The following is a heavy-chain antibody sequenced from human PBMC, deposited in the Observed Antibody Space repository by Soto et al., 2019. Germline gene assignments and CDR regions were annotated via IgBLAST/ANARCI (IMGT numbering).Heavy chain of an antibody. D-gene: IGHD3-3*01. CDR1: GYTFTSYG. CDR2: ISAYNGNT. J-gene: IGHJ4*02. V-gene: IGHV1-18*04. CDR3: ARDGRNYDFWSGYYPFDY. Sequence: QVQLVQSGAEVKKPGASVKVSCKASGYTFTSYGISWVRQAPGQGLEWMGWISAYNGNTNYAQKLQGRVTMTTDTSTSTSYVELRCLRSDDTAVYYCARDGRNYDFWSGYYPFDYWGQGTLVTVSS.